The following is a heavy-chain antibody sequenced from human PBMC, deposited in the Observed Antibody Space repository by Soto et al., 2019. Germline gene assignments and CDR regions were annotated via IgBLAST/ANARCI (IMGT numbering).Heavy chain of an antibody. Sequence: SETLSLTCSVSGGSISDTSHYWAWIRQPPGKGLEWIATINYSGRTYYNPSLRSRVTISVDTSRDQFSLNLNSVTAADTAVYYCARHFGNYGDWAFDFWGQGTLVTVSS. CDR1: GGSISDTSHY. D-gene: IGHD4-17*01. V-gene: IGHV4-39*01. CDR3: ARHFGNYGDWAFDF. CDR2: INYSGRT. J-gene: IGHJ4*02.